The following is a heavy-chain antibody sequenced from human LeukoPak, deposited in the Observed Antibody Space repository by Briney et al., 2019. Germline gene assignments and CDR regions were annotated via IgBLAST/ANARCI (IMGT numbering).Heavy chain of an antibody. CDR2: ISDSGVSI. D-gene: IGHD5-12*01. CDR3: VRGRHSANNYGGDY. Sequence: GGSLRLSCATSGFTFSAYEMNWVRQAPGKGLEWISYISDSGVSIHYADSVRGRFSISRDNAKDALLLQMSTLRAEDTAVYYCVRGRHSANNYGGDYWGQGTLVTVSS. J-gene: IGHJ4*02. V-gene: IGHV3-48*03. CDR1: GFTFSAYE.